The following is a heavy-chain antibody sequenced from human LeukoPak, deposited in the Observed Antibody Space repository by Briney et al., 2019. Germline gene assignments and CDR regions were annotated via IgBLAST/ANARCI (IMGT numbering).Heavy chain of an antibody. CDR2: IKQDESDK. Sequence: GGSLRLSCAASGFTFSSYTMSWVRQAPGKGLEWVANIKQDESDKYYVDSVKGRFTISRDNAKNSLYLQMNSLRAEDTAVYYCARFGSWSYRFFDYWGQGTLVTVSS. J-gene: IGHJ4*02. V-gene: IGHV3-7*01. D-gene: IGHD3-10*01. CDR1: GFTFSSYT. CDR3: ARFGSWSYRFFDY.